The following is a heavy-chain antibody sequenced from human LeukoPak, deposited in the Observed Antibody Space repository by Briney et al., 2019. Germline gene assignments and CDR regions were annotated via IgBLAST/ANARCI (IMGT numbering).Heavy chain of an antibody. J-gene: IGHJ3*02. CDR1: GFTFDKYF. CDR2: ISGTSTYI. CDR3: ARKKTGYDAFDI. D-gene: IGHD7-27*01. V-gene: IGHV3-21*04. Sequence: GGSLRLSCATSGFTFDKYFIHWVRQAPGKGLDWVSSISGTSTYIDYADSVKGRFTISRDNAKNSLYLKMNSLRAEDTAVYYCARKKTGYDAFDIWGQGTMVTVSS.